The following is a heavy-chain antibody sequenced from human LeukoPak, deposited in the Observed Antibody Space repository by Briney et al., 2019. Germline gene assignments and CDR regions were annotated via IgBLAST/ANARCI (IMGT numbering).Heavy chain of an antibody. V-gene: IGHV3-9*01. D-gene: IGHD3-22*01. CDR2: ISWNSGSI. CDR1: GFTFDDYA. CDR3: ARDSGHSYDSSGYYPTDVDY. Sequence: GGSLRLSCAASGFTFDDYAMHWVRQAPGKGLEWVSGISWNSGSIGYADSVKGRFTISRDNAKNSLYLQMNSLRAEDTAVYYCARDSGHSYDSSGYYPTDVDYWGQGTLVTVSS. J-gene: IGHJ4*02.